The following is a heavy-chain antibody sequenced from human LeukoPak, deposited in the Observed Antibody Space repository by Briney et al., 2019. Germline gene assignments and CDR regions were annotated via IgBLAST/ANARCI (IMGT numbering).Heavy chain of an antibody. D-gene: IGHD2-8*01. V-gene: IGHV4-34*01. CDR3: ATNGYYCMDV. Sequence: KPSETLSLTCAVYGGSFSGYYWSWIRQPPGKGLEWIGSIYHSGSTYYNPSLKSRVTISVDTSKNQFSLKVNSLTAADTAVYYCATNGYYCMDVWGKGTTVTVSS. J-gene: IGHJ6*03. CDR2: IYHSGST. CDR1: GGSFSGYY.